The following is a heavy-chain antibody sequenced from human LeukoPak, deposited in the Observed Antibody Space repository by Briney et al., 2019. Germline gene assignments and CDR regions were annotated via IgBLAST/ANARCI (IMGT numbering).Heavy chain of an antibody. CDR1: GFTFSSYS. CDR2: ISSSSSYI. V-gene: IGHV3-21*01. Sequence: GGSLRLSCAASGFTFSSYSMNWVRQAPGKGLEWVSSISSSSSYIYYADSVKGRFTISRDNAKNSLYLQMNSRRAEDTAVYYCARDRDDYVDYWGQGTLVTVSS. CDR3: ARDRDDYVDY. J-gene: IGHJ4*02. D-gene: IGHD5-24*01.